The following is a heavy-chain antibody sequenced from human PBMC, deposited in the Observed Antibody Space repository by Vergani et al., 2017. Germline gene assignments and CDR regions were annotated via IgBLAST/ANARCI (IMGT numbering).Heavy chain of an antibody. J-gene: IGHJ2*01. CDR1: GFTFDDYA. CDR2: INWNSDSI. Sequence: EVQLVESGGGLVQPGRSLRLSCAASGFTFDDYAMHWVRQAPGKGLEWVSGINWNSDSIAYADSVKGRFTISRDNAKNSLYLQMNSLRAEDTALYYCVKDIEASGNYWYFDLWGCGTLVTVSS. D-gene: IGHD6-13*01. CDR3: VKDIEASGNYWYFDL. V-gene: IGHV3-9*01.